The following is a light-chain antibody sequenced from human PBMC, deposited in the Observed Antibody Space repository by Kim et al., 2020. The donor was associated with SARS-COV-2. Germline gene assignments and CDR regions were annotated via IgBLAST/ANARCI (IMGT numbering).Light chain of an antibody. J-gene: IGLJ2*01. CDR2: RRN. CDR3: SAWDSSLSAWV. V-gene: IGLV10-54*01. CDR1: SNNVGDQG. Sequence: QAGLTQPPSVSDALRQTATLTCTGNSNNVGDQGAAWLQQHQGHPPKLLSNRRNNRPSGISERFSASRSGDTASLTITVLQPEDEADYYCSAWDSSLSAWVFGGGTQLTVL.